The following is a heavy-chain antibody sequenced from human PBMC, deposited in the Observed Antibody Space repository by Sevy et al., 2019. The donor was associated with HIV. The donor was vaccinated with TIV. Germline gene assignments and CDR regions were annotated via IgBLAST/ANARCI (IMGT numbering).Heavy chain of an antibody. D-gene: IGHD2-2*01. V-gene: IGHV3-30*02. Sequence: GGSLRLSCAASGFTFSNYGVHWVRQAPGKGLEWMAFIRYDGTNKYYADSVKGRFTISRDNSKNTLYLQMNSLRAEDTAVYYCANDFQMFNIVVVPSFDYWGQGTLVTVSS. CDR3: ANDFQMFNIVVVPSFDY. J-gene: IGHJ4*02. CDR2: IRYDGTNK. CDR1: GFTFSNYG.